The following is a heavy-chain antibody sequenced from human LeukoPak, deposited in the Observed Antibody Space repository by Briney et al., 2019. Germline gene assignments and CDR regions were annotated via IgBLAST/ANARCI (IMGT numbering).Heavy chain of an antibody. J-gene: IGHJ4*02. CDR2: ISAYNGDR. CDR3: TRDLGVDTTMIFFDY. Sequence: ASVKVCCKASGYTFTDFGISWVRQAPGQGLEWMGWISAYNGDRKYAQKFQGRVTMTTDTSTSTAYMEVRGLRSDDTAVYYCTRDLGVDTTMIFFDYWGQGSLVTVSS. CDR1: GYTFTDFG. D-gene: IGHD5-18*01. V-gene: IGHV1-18*01.